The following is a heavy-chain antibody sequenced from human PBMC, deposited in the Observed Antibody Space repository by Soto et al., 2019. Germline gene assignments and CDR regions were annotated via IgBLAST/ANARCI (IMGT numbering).Heavy chain of an antibody. D-gene: IGHD3-16*01. CDR3: AKDRRAGGNSAFYFDF. V-gene: IGHV3-23*01. Sequence: GGSLRLSCAASGFTFSSYGMTWARQAPGKGLEWVSLISATGGGTYYADSVKGRFTISRDNSHNTLYLQVHSLTAEDTAVYYCAKDRRAGGNSAFYFDFWGQGAQVTVSS. J-gene: IGHJ4*02. CDR1: GFTFSSYG. CDR2: ISATGGGT.